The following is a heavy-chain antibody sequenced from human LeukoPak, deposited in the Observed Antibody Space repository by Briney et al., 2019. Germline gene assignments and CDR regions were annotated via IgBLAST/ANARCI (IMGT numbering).Heavy chain of an antibody. J-gene: IGHJ6*03. D-gene: IGHD7-27*01. Sequence: GASVKVSCKASGYTFTSYGISWVRQATGQGLEWMGWMNPNSGNTGYAQKFQGRVTITRNTSISTAYMELSSLRSEDTAVYYCARDGARGPWGPWDYYYYYMDVWGKGTTVTVSS. CDR2: MNPNSGNT. CDR1: GYTFTSYG. CDR3: ARDGARGPWGPWDYYYYYMDV. V-gene: IGHV1-8*03.